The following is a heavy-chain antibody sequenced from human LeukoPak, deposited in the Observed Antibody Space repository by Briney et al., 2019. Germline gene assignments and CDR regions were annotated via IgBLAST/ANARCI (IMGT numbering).Heavy chain of an antibody. CDR3: AKGRFTFDY. J-gene: IGHJ4*02. CDR1: DGSISNYY. V-gene: IGHV4-59*01. CDR2: IYYSGST. Sequence: SETLSLTCTVSDGSISNYYWSWLRQPPGKGLEWIGYIYYSGSTNYNPSLKSRVTISVDTSKNQFSLKLSSVTAADTAVYYCAKGRFTFDYWGQGTLVTVSS.